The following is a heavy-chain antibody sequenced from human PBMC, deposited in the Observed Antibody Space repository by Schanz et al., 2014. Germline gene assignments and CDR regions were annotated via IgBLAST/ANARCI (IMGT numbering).Heavy chain of an antibody. CDR3: ARDIQYHYDTSGPVGAFDI. D-gene: IGHD3-22*01. CDR2: ISAYNGNM. V-gene: IGHV1-18*04. CDR1: GYSFNLFG. J-gene: IGHJ3*02. Sequence: QVQLVQSGAEVQKPGASVMLSCKTSGYSFNLFGVSWVRQAPGQGLEWMGWISAYNGNMNYAPKFQGRVTMTTDTSASTAYMELSSLRSDDTAVYYCARDIQYHYDTSGPVGAFDIWGQGTVVTVSS.